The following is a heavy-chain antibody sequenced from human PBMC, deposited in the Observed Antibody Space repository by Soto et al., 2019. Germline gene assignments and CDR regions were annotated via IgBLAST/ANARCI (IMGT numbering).Heavy chain of an antibody. Sequence: QVQLQESGPGLLKPSETLSLTCTVSGGSVSGYYWSWLRQPPGKGLEWIGYIHYGGTTLYTPALQSRVTISVDTAKDQVFLNLKSVTAADTAVYYCARHDVIGRLQNGMGVWGQGTPVIVS. CDR3: ARHDVIGRLQNGMGV. CDR1: GGSVSGYY. V-gene: IGHV4-59*02. J-gene: IGHJ6*02. CDR2: IHYGGTT. D-gene: IGHD2-15*01.